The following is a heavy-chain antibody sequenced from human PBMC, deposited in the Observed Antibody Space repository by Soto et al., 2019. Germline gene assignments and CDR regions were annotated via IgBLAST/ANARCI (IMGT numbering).Heavy chain of an antibody. CDR2: IIPIFGTA. D-gene: IGHD3-10*01. CDR1: GGTFSSYA. V-gene: IGHV1-69*13. CDR3: ASLSTMVRGVSGMDV. Sequence: SVKVSCKASGGTFSSYAISWVRQAPGQGLEWMGGIIPIFGTASYAQKFQGRVTITADESTSTAYMELSSLRSEDTAVYYCASLSTMVRGVSGMDVWGRGTTGTVSS. J-gene: IGHJ6*02.